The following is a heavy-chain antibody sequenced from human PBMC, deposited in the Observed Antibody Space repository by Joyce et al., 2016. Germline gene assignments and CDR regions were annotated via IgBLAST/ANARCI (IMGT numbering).Heavy chain of an antibody. J-gene: IGHJ6*03. Sequence: QVQLVQSGAEVKKPGSSVKVSCTASGGTFSNNAITWGRQAPGQGLEWRGRVIPSCDKTTNAQKFQGRVTITADKSTSTAYMEVSSLRSEDTAVYFCARDIYNCRSSSCYDDDYYYMDVWGKGTAVTVSS. CDR2: VIPSCDKT. D-gene: IGHD2-2*01. CDR1: GGTFSNNA. CDR3: ARDIYNCRSSSCYDDDYYYMDV. V-gene: IGHV1-69*04.